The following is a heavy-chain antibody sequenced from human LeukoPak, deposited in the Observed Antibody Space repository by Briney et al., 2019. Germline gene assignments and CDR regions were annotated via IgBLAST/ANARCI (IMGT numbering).Heavy chain of an antibody. J-gene: IGHJ5*02. V-gene: IGHV1-2*02. CDR2: INPNSGGT. D-gene: IGHD2-2*01. CDR3: ARGVPGYCSSTSCYPAASDGLGAWFDP. CDR1: GYTFTGYY. Sequence: ASVKVSCKASGYTFTGYYMHWVRQAPGQGLEWMGWINPNSGGTNYAQKFQGRVTMTRDTSISTAYMELSRLRSDDTAVYYCARGVPGYCSSTSCYPAASDGLGAWFDPWGQGTLVTVSS.